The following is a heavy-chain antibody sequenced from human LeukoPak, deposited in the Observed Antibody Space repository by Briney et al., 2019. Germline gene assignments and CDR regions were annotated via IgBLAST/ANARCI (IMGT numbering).Heavy chain of an antibody. J-gene: IGHJ5*02. CDR2: INPNSGGT. CDR1: GFTFSSYG. V-gene: IGHV1-2*02. CDR3: ARVGATSTNNWFDP. Sequence: PGGSLRLSCAASGFTFSSYGMHWVRQAPGQGLEWMGWINPNSGGTNYAQKFQGRVTMTRDTSISTAYMELSRLRSDDTAVYYCARVGATSTNNWFDPWGQGTLVTVSS. D-gene: IGHD1-26*01.